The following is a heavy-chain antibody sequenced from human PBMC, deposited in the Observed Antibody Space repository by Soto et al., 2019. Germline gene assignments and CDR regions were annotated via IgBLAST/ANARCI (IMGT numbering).Heavy chain of an antibody. CDR1: GYTFTIYP. J-gene: IGHJ4*02. D-gene: IGHD3-22*01. CDR2: INAGNGDT. V-gene: IGHV1-3*01. CDR3: ARDWTHYDSSGPGDY. Sequence: ASVKVSCKASGYTFTIYPMHWVRQAPGQGLEWMGWINAGNGDTKYSQKFQGRVTITRDTSASTAYMELSSLRSEDTAVYYCARDWTHYDSSGPGDYWGQGTLVTVSS.